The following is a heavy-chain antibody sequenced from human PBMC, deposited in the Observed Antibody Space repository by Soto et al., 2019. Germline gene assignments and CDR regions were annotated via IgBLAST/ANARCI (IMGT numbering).Heavy chain of an antibody. CDR3: ARDGLLRGYSYGDFDY. J-gene: IGHJ4*02. Sequence: PSETLSLTCTVSGGSISSSSYYWGWIRQPPGKGLEWIGSIYYSGSTYYNPSLKSRVTISVDTSKNQFSLKLSSVTAADTAVYYCARDGLLRGYSYGDFDYWGQGTLVTVSS. CDR2: IYYSGST. D-gene: IGHD5-18*01. V-gene: IGHV4-39*01. CDR1: GGSISSSSYY.